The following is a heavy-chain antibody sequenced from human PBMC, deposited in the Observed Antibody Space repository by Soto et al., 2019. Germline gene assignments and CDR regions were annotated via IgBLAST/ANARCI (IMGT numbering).Heavy chain of an antibody. V-gene: IGHV3-74*01. CDR2: INSDGSST. D-gene: IGHD2-8*01. J-gene: IGHJ6*02. Sequence: GGSLRLSCAASGFTFSSYWMHWVRQAPGKGLVWVSRINSDGSSTSYADSVKGRFTISRDNAKNTLYLQMNSLRAEDTAVYYGYGLSALMVYANYYYYGMDVWGQGTTVTVSS. CDR1: GFTFSSYW. CDR3: YGLSALMVYANYYYYGMDV.